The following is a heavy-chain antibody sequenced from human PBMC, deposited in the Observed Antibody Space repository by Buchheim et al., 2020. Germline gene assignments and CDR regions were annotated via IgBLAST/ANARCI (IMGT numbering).Heavy chain of an antibody. J-gene: IGHJ5*02. CDR2: ISSSSSTI. D-gene: IGHD2-15*01. Sequence: EVQLVESGGGLVQPGGSLRLSCAASGFTFSSYSMNWVRQAPGKGLEWVSYISSSSSTIYYADSVKGRFTISSDNAKNSLYLQMNSLRAEDTAVYYCARDRCSGGSCYLPNWFDPWGQGTL. CDR3: ARDRCSGGSCYLPNWFDP. CDR1: GFTFSSYS. V-gene: IGHV3-48*01.